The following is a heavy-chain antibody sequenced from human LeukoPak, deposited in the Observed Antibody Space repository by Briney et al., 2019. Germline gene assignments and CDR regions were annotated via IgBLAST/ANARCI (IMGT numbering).Heavy chain of an antibody. Sequence: GESLKISCKGSGYSFTSYWIGWVRQMPGKGLEWMAIIYPGDSDTRYSPSFQGRVTISADKSISTAYLQWSSLKASDTAIYYCARQGVPGLLYFDSWGQGTLVTVSS. CDR2: IYPGDSDT. J-gene: IGHJ4*02. CDR1: GYSFTSYW. V-gene: IGHV5-51*01. CDR3: ARQGVPGLLYFDS. D-gene: IGHD2/OR15-2a*01.